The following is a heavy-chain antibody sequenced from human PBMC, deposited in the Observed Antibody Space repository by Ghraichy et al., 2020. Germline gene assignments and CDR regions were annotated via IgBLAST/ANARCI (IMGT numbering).Heavy chain of an antibody. CDR1: GFTFSSYW. Sequence: GGSLRLSCAASGFTFSSYWMSWVRQAPGKGLEWVANIKQDGSEKYYVDSVKGRFTISRDNAKNSLYLQMNSLRAEDTAVYYCAREGSSSWYSTDDYWGQGTLVTVSS. D-gene: IGHD6-13*01. CDR2: IKQDGSEK. J-gene: IGHJ4*02. V-gene: IGHV3-7*01. CDR3: AREGSSSWYSTDDY.